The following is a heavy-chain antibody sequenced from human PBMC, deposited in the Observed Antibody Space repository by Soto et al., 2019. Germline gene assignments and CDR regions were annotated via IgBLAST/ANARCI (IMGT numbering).Heavy chain of an antibody. CDR1: GVSISSGVYY. CDR3: AREPLD. J-gene: IGHJ4*02. CDR2: IYYSGNT. Sequence: PSETLSLTCTVSGVSISSGVYYWSWIRQHPGKGLEWIGYIYYSGNTYYNPSLKSRVTISVDTSKNQFSLKVSSVTAADTAVYYCAREPLDWGQGTLVTVSS. V-gene: IGHV4-31*03.